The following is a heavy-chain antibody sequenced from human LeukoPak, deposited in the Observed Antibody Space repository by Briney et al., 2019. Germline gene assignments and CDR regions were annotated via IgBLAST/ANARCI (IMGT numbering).Heavy chain of an antibody. CDR2: IYSGGDT. D-gene: IGHD3-22*01. J-gene: IGHJ4*02. V-gene: IGHV3-53*01. CDR3: ARDGSAGGNSGYFNY. CDR1: GFTVSSNY. Sequence: GGSLRLSCAASGFTVSSNYMSWVRQAPGKGLEGVSIIYSGGDTYYADSVKGRFTISRDNSKNTLYLQMNSLRAEDTAVYYCARDGSAGGNSGYFNYWGQGTLVTVSS.